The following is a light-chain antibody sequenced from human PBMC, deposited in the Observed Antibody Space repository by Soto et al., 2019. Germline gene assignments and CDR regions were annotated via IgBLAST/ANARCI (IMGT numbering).Light chain of an antibody. CDR1: ISDVGGYNY. CDR3: SSYTSSSTLDV. CDR2: EVS. V-gene: IGLV2-14*01. J-gene: IGLJ1*01. Sequence: SVPSLHSSVCGSPGQSITISCTGTISDVGGYNYVSWYQQHPGKAPKLMIYEVSNRPSGVSNRLSGSKSGNTASLTISGLQAEDEADYYCSSYTSSSTLDVFGTGTKVTVL.